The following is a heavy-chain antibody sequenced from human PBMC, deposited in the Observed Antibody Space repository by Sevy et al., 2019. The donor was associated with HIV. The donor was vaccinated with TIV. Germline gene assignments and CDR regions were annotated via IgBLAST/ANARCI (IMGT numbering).Heavy chain of an antibody. J-gene: IGHJ5*02. CDR3: ARQEYSSSPFDP. CDR2: IYYTGTT. Sequence: SETLSLTCTVSGGSVRSSSYYWAWIRQPPGKGLECIGTIYYTGTTSYNPSLKSRLTMSVDKSKNQLSRKLSSGTAADTATYYCARQEYSSSPFDPWGQGALVTVSS. V-gene: IGHV4-39*01. D-gene: IGHD6-13*01. CDR1: GGSVRSSSYY.